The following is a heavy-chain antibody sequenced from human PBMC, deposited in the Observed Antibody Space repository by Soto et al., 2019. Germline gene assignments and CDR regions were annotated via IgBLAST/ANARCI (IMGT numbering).Heavy chain of an antibody. Sequence: GGSLRLSCAASGFTFNSYAMHWVRQAPGKGLEWVAVISYDGSNKYYADSVKGRFTISRDNSKNTLYLQMNSLRAEDTAVYYCARDAARGSGWYPDYWGQGTLVTVSS. V-gene: IGHV3-30*04. D-gene: IGHD6-19*01. CDR3: ARDAARGSGWYPDY. CDR1: GFTFNSYA. CDR2: ISYDGSNK. J-gene: IGHJ4*02.